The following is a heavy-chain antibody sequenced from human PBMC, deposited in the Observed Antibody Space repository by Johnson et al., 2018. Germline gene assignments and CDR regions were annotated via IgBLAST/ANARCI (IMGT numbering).Heavy chain of an antibody. D-gene: IGHD1-26*01. V-gene: IGHV3-30*03. CDR1: GFRFRNYG. CDR3: ARSWPSGSYWLGAFDI. CDR2: ILNDGSNK. J-gene: IGHJ3*02. Sequence: QVQLVESGGGVVQPGVSLRLSCAASGFRFRNYGMHWVRQAPGKGLEWVAVILNDGSNKYYADSVKGRFTISRDNSKNTLYLQMNSLSTDDTAVYYCARSWPSGSYWLGAFDIWGQGTMVTVSS.